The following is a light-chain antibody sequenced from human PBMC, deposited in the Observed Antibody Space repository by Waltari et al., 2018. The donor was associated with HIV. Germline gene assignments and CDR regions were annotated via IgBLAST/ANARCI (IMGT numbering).Light chain of an antibody. V-gene: IGLV2-14*01. Sequence: HSALTQPASVSGSPGQSITISCSGTVTDIDIYKFVSGYRQYPGLAPQLLLYGVSSRPSGVSLRFSGTTSGDTASLTISGLEAEDEADYYCSSYTPSHSLVFGGGTKLTVL. J-gene: IGLJ3*02. CDR1: VTDIDIYKF. CDR3: SSYTPSHSLV. CDR2: GVS.